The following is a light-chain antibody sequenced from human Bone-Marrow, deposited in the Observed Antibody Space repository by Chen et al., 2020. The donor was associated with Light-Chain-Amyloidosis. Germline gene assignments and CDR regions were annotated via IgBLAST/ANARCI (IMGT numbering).Light chain of an antibody. CDR2: RDT. CDR1: DLPTKY. CDR3: QSADSSGTYEVI. J-gene: IGLJ2*01. V-gene: IGLV3-25*03. Sequence: SYELTQPPSVSVSPGQTARITCSGDDLPTKYAYWYQQKPGQAPVLVIHRDTERPSGISERFSGSSSGTTATLTISGVQAEDEADYHCQSADSSGTYEVIFGRGTKLTV.